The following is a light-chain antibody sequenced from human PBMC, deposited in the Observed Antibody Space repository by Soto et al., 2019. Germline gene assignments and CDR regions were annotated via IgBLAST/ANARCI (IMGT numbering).Light chain of an antibody. Sequence: EVVLTQSPGTLSLSPGDRGTLSCRASQSVSSSHLAWYQQKPGQAPRLLIYDASSRATGIPDRFSGSGSGTDFTLTISRLEPEDFAVYYCQQYNDWPLTFGQGTKVDIK. CDR3: QQYNDWPLT. J-gene: IGKJ1*01. CDR1: QSVSSSH. CDR2: DAS. V-gene: IGKV3-20*01.